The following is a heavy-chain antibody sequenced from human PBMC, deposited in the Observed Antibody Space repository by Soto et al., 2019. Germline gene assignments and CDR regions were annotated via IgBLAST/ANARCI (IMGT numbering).Heavy chain of an antibody. D-gene: IGHD3-3*01. CDR1: GGSISSYY. J-gene: IGHJ5*02. Sequence: SETLSLTCTVSGGSISSYYWSWIRQPPGKGLEWIGYIYYSGSTNYNPSLKSRVTISVDTSKNQFSLKLSSVTAADTAVYYCARGYTSGYPSNWFDPWGQGTLVTVSS. CDR2: IYYSGST. V-gene: IGHV4-59*01. CDR3: ARGYTSGYPSNWFDP.